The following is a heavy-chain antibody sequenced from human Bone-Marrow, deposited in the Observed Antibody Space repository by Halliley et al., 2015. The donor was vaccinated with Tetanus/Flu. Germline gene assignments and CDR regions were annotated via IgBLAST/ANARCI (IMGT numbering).Heavy chain of an antibody. V-gene: IGHV4-59*09. D-gene: IGHD4-17*01. Sequence: WIDYIYYRGSTNYNPSLKSRVSISLDTSKNQVSLKLYSGAAADTAVYYCARGTGYATVDAFDVWGPGTMVTVSS. CDR2: IYYRGST. CDR3: ARGTGYATVDAFDV. J-gene: IGHJ3*01.